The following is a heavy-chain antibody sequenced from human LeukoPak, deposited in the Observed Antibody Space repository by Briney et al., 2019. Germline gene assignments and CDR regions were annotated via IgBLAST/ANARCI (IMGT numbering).Heavy chain of an antibody. J-gene: IGHJ4*02. CDR2: ISWNSGSI. V-gene: IGHV3-9*03. CDR3: AKANYDFWSGLDY. CDR1: GFTFDDYA. Sequence: GGSLRLSCAASGFTFDDYAMHWVRQAPGKGLEWVSGISWNSGSIGYADSVKGRFTISRDNAKNSLYLQMNSLRAEDMALYYCAKANYDFWSGLDYWGQGTLVTVSS. D-gene: IGHD3-3*01.